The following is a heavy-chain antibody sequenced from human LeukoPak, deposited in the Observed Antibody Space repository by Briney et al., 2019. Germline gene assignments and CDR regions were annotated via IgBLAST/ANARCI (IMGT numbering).Heavy chain of an antibody. CDR2: ISISGGST. J-gene: IGHJ4*02. V-gene: IGHV3-23*01. CDR3: AKGAHILTAYSMFDFDY. Sequence: PGGSLSLSCAASGFTFSIYGMSWVRQAPGEVLEWVSSISISGGSTYYADSVKGRFTIYRDNSKNTLYLQMSGLRAEDTVVYYCAKGAHILTAYSMFDFDYWGQGTLVTVSS. D-gene: IGHD3-9*01. CDR1: GFTFSIYG.